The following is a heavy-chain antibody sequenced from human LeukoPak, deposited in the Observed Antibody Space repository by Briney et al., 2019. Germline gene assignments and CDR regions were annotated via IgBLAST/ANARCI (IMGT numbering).Heavy chain of an antibody. CDR2: IICCGGST. CDR3: AKVSSVTVPGRIGRQKGYLDY. D-gene: IGHD6-19*01. V-gene: IGHV3-23*01. Sequence: PRAALRSPSCAVSVTFISCFLWCCRQPPREGVEWCSGIICCGGSTNYADSVNGRFTISRDNSKNTLYVQMNNLRAEDTAVYYCAKVSSVTVPGRIGRQKGYLDYWGQGTLVTVSS. J-gene: IGHJ4*02. CDR1: SVTFISCF.